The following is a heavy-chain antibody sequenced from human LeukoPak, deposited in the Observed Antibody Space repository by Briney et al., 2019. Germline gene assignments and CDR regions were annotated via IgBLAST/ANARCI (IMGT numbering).Heavy chain of an antibody. Sequence: SVKVSCKASGYTFTSYHMHWVRQAPGQGLEWMGIINPSGGSTSYAQKFQGRVTMTRDTSTSTVYMELSSLRSGDTAVYYCARDSSGWYKLDYWGQGTLVTVSS. CDR1: GYTFTSYH. D-gene: IGHD6-19*01. V-gene: IGHV1-46*01. CDR3: ARDSSGWYKLDY. J-gene: IGHJ4*02. CDR2: INPSGGST.